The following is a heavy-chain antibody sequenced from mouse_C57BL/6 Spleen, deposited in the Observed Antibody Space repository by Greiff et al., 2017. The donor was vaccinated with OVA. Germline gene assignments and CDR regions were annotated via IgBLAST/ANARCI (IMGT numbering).Heavy chain of an antibody. Sequence: EVQRVESGGDLVKPGGSLKLSCAASGFTFSSYGMSWVRQTPDKRLEWVATISSGGSYTYYPDSVKGRFTISRDNAKNTLYLQMSSLKSEDTAMYYCARRTGKDYCDYWGQGTTLTVSS. CDR3: ARRTGKDYCDY. J-gene: IGHJ2*01. D-gene: IGHD4-1*01. CDR2: ISSGGSYT. V-gene: IGHV5-6*01. CDR1: GFTFSSYG.